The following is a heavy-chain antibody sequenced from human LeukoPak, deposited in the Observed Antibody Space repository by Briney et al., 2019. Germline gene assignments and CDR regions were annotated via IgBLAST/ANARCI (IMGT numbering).Heavy chain of an antibody. CDR2: ISGSGGST. CDR1: GFTFSSYG. J-gene: IGHJ6*03. Sequence: GGSVRLSCAASGFTFSSYGMSWVRQAPGKGLEWVSAISGSGGSTYYADSVKGRFIISRDNSKNTLYLQMNSLRAEDTAVYYCAKGGDYSIYYYYYYMDVWGKGTTVTISS. V-gene: IGHV3-23*01. D-gene: IGHD4-17*01. CDR3: AKGGDYSIYYYYYYMDV.